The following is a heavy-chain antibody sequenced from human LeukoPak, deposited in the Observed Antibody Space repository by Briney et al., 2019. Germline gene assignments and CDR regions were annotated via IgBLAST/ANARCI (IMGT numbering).Heavy chain of an antibody. CDR1: GGSISSYY. CDR2: IYYSGST. J-gene: IGHJ4*02. D-gene: IGHD3-22*01. Sequence: SETLSLTCTVSGGSISSYYWSWIRQPPGKGLEWIGYIYYSGSTNYNPSLKSRVTISVDTSKSQFSLKLSSVTAADTAVYYCARDRSGYYDRYFDYWGQGTLVTVSS. V-gene: IGHV4-59*12. CDR3: ARDRSGYYDRYFDY.